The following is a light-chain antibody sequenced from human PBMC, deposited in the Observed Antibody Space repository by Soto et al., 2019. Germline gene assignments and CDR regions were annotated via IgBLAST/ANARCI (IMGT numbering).Light chain of an antibody. CDR2: EGS. CDR3: CSYAGSSTLV. V-gene: IGLV2-23*01. Sequence: QSVLTQPAAVSGSPGRSITISCTGTSSDVGSYNLVSWYQQHPGKAPKLMIYEGSKRPSGVSNRFSGSKSGNTASLTISGLQAEDEADYYCCSYAGSSTLVLGTGTKVTVL. J-gene: IGLJ1*01. CDR1: SSDVGSYNL.